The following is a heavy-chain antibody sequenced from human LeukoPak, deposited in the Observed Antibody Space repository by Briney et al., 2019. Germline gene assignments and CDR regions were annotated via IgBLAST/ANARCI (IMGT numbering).Heavy chain of an antibody. CDR3: ARGESGYDC. CDR1: GGSISSSSYY. J-gene: IGHJ4*02. CDR2: IYYSGST. V-gene: IGHV4-39*01. D-gene: IGHD5-12*01. Sequence: PSETLSLTCTVSGGSISSSSYYWGWIRLPPGKGLQWIGSIYYSGSTYYNPSLKSRVTISVDTSKNQFSLKLSSVTAADTAVYYCARGESGYDCWGQGTLVTVSS.